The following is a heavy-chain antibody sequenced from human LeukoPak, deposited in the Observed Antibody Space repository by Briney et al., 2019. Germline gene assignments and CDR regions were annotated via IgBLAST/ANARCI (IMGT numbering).Heavy chain of an antibody. CDR3: AKTGFQWGEYFYYMDV. D-gene: IGHD1-14*01. Sequence: PGGSLRLSCAASGFTFSRYWMNWVRQAPGKGLEWVANIKQDGSEKYSVDSVKGRFTISRDNSRDTLYFQMNSLIYEDTAVYYCAKTGFQWGEYFYYMDVWGKGTTVTVSS. V-gene: IGHV3-7*01. CDR1: GFTFSRYW. J-gene: IGHJ6*03. CDR2: IKQDGSEK.